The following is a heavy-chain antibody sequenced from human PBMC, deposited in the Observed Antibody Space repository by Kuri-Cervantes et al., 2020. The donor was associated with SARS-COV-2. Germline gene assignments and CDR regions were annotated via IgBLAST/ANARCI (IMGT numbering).Heavy chain of an antibody. Sequence: ASVKVSCKASGYTFTGYYMHWVRQAPGQGLEWMGWISAYNGNTNYAQKLQGRVTMTTDTSTSTAYMELRSLRSDDTAVYYCARDPPPDIVLMVYAIPGGMDVWGQGTTVTVSS. CDR3: ARDPPPDIVLMVYAIPGGMDV. D-gene: IGHD2-8*01. J-gene: IGHJ6*02. CDR1: GYTFTGYY. CDR2: ISAYNGNT. V-gene: IGHV1-18*04.